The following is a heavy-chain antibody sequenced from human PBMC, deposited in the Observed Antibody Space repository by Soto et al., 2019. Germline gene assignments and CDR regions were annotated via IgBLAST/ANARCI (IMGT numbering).Heavy chain of an antibody. Sequence: GGSLTLSCAASGFTFSNYYMIWIRQAPGKGLEWVSYISSGGTTIYYADSVKGRFTISRDDAKNSLFLQMNSLRPEDTAVYFCATKGGGYYFQFDPWGQGTLVTVSS. D-gene: IGHD3-22*01. CDR3: ATKGGGYYFQFDP. J-gene: IGHJ5*02. CDR1: GFTFSNYY. V-gene: IGHV3-11*01. CDR2: ISSGGTTI.